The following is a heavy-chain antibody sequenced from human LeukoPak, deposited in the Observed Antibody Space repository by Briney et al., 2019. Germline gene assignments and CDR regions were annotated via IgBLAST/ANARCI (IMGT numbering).Heavy chain of an antibody. CDR3: ARDSPSYYAY. J-gene: IGHJ4*02. Sequence: GGSLRLSCAASGFIFSSYGMHWVRQAPGKGLEWVAFIRYDGRNKYYADSVKGRFTISRDNSKNTLYLQMNSLRAEDTAVYYCARDSPSYYAYWGQGTLVTVSS. CDR2: IRYDGRNK. D-gene: IGHD3-3*01. V-gene: IGHV3-30*02. CDR1: GFIFSSYG.